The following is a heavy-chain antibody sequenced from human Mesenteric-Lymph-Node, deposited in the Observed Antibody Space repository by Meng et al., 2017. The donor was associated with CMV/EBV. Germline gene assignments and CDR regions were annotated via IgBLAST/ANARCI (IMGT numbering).Heavy chain of an antibody. D-gene: IGHD6-19*01. J-gene: IGHJ5*02. V-gene: IGHV1-46*01. CDR1: GYTFTSYG. CDR2: IKPSGGDT. CDR3: VRVRAVGWFDP. Sequence: ASVKVSCKASGYTFTSYGINWVRQAPGQGLEWMGIIKPSGGDTAYAQKFQGRVTMTSDTSTSTVYMEVNSLRSDDTAVYYCVRVRAVGWFDPWGQGTLVTVSS.